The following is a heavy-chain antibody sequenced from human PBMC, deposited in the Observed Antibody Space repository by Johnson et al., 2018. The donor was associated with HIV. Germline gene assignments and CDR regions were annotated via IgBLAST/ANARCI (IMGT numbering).Heavy chain of an antibody. CDR2: INSDGSST. D-gene: IGHD1-26*01. V-gene: IGHV3-74*01. Sequence: VQLVESGGGLVQPGGSLRLSCAASGFTFSSYWMHWVRQAPGKGLVWVSRINSDGSSTSYADSVKGRFTISRDNAKNTLYLQRNSLRAEDTAVYYCARTISSYQGAFDIWDQGTMVTVSS. CDR3: ARTISSYQGAFDI. J-gene: IGHJ3*02. CDR1: GFTFSSYW.